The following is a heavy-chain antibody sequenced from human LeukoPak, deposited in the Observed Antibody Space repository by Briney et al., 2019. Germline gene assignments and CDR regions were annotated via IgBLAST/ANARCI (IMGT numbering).Heavy chain of an antibody. CDR3: ARDRISPRTGDNPYYFDY. CDR1: GGTFSSYA. V-gene: IGHV1-69*05. D-gene: IGHD7-27*01. J-gene: IGHJ4*02. Sequence: SVKVSCKASGGTFSSYAISWVRQAPGRGLEWMGRIIPIFGTANYAQKFQGRVTITTDESTSTAYMELSSLRSEDTAVYYCARDRISPRTGDNPYYFDYWGQGTLVTVSS. CDR2: IIPIFGTA.